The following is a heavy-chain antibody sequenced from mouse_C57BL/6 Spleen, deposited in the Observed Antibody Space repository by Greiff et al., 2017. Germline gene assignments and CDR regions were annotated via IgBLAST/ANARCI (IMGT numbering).Heavy chain of an antibody. Sequence: QVQLQQSGAELVKPGASVKISCKASGYAFSSYWMNWVKQRPGKGLEWIGQIYPGDGDTNYNGKFKGKATLTADKSSSTAYMQRSSLTAEDSAVYFCARSDPFAYWGQGTLVTVSA. V-gene: IGHV1-80*01. CDR2: IYPGDGDT. CDR3: ARSDPFAY. CDR1: GYAFSSYW. J-gene: IGHJ3*01.